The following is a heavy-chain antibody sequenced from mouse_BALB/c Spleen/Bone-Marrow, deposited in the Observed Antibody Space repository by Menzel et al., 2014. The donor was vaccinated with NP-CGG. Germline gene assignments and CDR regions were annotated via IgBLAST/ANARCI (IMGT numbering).Heavy chain of an antibody. V-gene: IGHV4-1*02. J-gene: IGHJ3*01. Sequence: EVKLMESGGGLVQPGGSLKLSCAASGFDFSRYWMSWVRQAPGKGLEWIGEINPDSSTINYTPSLKDKFIISRDNAKNTLYLQMSKVRSEDTALYYCARLHYYGSSAYWGQGTLVTVSA. CDR3: ARLHYYGSSAY. CDR2: INPDSSTI. CDR1: GFDFSRYW. D-gene: IGHD1-2*01.